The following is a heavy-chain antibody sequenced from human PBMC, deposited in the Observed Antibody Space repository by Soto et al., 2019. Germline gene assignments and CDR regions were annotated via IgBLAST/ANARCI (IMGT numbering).Heavy chain of an antibody. V-gene: IGHV1-18*01. CDR3: ARDQVGGHPQYYYGSGSQNPLDY. Sequence: GASVKVSCKASGYTFTSYDINWVRQATGQGLEWMGWISAYNGNTNYAQELQGRVTMTTDTSTSTAYMELRSLRSDDTAVYYCARDQVGGHPQYYYGSGSQNPLDYWGQGTLVTVSS. J-gene: IGHJ4*02. CDR1: GYTFTSYD. CDR2: ISAYNGNT. D-gene: IGHD3-10*01.